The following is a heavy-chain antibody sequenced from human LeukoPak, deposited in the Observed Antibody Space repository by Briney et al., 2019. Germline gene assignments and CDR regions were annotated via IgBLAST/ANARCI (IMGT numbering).Heavy chain of an antibody. V-gene: IGHV4-59*01. Sequence: SETLSLTCTVSGVSISSYYWSWIRQPPGEGLEWIGYIYYSGSTNYNPSLKSRVTISVDTSKNQFSLKLSSVTAADTAVYYCAREDYSSSWYYFDYWGQGTLVTVSS. J-gene: IGHJ4*02. CDR1: GVSISSYY. CDR3: AREDYSSSWYYFDY. D-gene: IGHD6-13*01. CDR2: IYYSGST.